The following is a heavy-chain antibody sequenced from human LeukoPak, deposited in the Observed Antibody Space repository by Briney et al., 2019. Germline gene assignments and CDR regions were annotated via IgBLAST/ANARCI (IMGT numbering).Heavy chain of an antibody. CDR2: ISGSGGST. J-gene: IGHJ4*02. Sequence: GGPLRLSCAASGFTFSSYAMSWVRQAPGKGLEWVSAISGSGGSTYYADSVKGWFTISRDNSKNTLYLQMNSLRAEDTAVYYCAKKYSSSFGFDYWGQGTLVTVSS. D-gene: IGHD6-13*01. CDR1: GFTFSSYA. CDR3: AKKYSSSFGFDY. V-gene: IGHV3-23*01.